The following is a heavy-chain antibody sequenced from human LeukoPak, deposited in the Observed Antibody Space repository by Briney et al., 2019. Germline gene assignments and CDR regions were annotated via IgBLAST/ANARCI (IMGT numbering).Heavy chain of an antibody. V-gene: IGHV3-64D*06. CDR1: GFTFSSYA. Sequence: GGSLRLSCSASGFTFSSYAIQWVRQAPGKGLEYVSAISSNGGSIYYADSVKGRFTISRDNSKNTMYLQMSSLRAEDTAVYYCVPPPNELALHSWGQGTRVSVSS. CDR2: ISSNGGSI. CDR3: VPPPNELALHS. D-gene: IGHD1-1*01. J-gene: IGHJ4*02.